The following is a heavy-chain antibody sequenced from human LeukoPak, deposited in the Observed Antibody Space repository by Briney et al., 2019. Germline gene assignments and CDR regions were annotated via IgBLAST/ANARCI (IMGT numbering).Heavy chain of an antibody. V-gene: IGHV3-64*02. CDR1: GFTFSSYA. CDR3: ARLSGYSYGCYDY. J-gene: IGHJ4*02. D-gene: IGHD5-18*01. Sequence: GGSLRLSCAASGFTFSSYAMHWVRLSPGKGLEYVSGISSNGGTTSYADSVQGRFTISRDNSKNTLYLQMGSLRGEDMAVYYCARLSGYSYGCYDYWGQGALVTVSS. CDR2: ISSNGGTT.